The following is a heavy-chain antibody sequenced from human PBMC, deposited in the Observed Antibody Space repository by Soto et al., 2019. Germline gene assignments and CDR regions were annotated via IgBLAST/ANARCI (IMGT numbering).Heavy chain of an antibody. D-gene: IGHD3-10*01. Sequence: EVHLVESGGGLVQPGGSLRLSCAASGFTSSPYSMNWVRQAPGKGLEWVSFINSGSSYIQYADSVKGRFTISRDDGKNSLYLQMDSLRVEDTAVYYCARRFADGDGEVDVWGKGTMVTVSS. CDR1: GFTSSPYS. V-gene: IGHV3-48*01. J-gene: IGHJ6*04. CDR3: ARRFADGDGEVDV. CDR2: INSGSSYI.